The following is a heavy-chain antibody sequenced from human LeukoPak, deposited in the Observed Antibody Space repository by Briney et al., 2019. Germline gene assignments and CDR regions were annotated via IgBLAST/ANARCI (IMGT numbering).Heavy chain of an antibody. D-gene: IGHD4-17*01. J-gene: IGHJ4*02. CDR1: GFTFSNAW. Sequence: GGSLRLSCAASGFTFSNAWMNWVRQAPGKGLEWVGRIKSKTDGGTTDYAAPVKGRFTISRDDSKNTLYLQMNSLKTEDTAVYHCTTDLDYGDALPDYWGQGTLVTVSS. CDR3: TTDLDYGDALPDY. CDR2: IKSKTDGGTT. V-gene: IGHV3-15*07.